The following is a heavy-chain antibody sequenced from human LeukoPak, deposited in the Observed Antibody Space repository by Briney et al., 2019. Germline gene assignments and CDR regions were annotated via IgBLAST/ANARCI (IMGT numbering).Heavy chain of an antibody. J-gene: IGHJ4*02. CDR3: ARVQYDYVWGSYLHY. D-gene: IGHD3-16*02. Sequence: GASVKVSCKASGYTFTGYYMHWVRQAPGQGLEWMGRINPNGGGTNYAQKFQGRVTMTRDTSISTAYMELSRLRSDDTAVYYCARVQYDYVWGSYLHYWGQGTLVTVSS. CDR1: GYTFTGYY. V-gene: IGHV1-2*06. CDR2: INPNGGGT.